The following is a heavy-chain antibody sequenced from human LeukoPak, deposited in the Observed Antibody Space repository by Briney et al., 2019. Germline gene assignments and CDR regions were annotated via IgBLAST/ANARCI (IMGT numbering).Heavy chain of an antibody. CDR1: GGSISSSSYY. CDR3: ARLVYQLSPDY. Sequence: PSETLSLTCTVSGGSISSSSYYWGWIRQPPGKGLEWIGSIYYSGSTYYNPSLKSRVTISVDTSKNQFSLKLSSVTAADTAVYYCARLVYQLSPDYWGQGTLVTVSS. J-gene: IGHJ4*02. V-gene: IGHV4-39*01. D-gene: IGHD2-2*01. CDR2: IYYSGST.